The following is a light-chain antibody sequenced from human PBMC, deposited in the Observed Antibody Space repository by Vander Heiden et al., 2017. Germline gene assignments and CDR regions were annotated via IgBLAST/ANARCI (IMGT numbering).Light chain of an antibody. CDR2: ANA. Sequence: SVLTQPPSAPRPPGQRATISCTGTSSNIGAGHVVHWYQQLPGTAPKLFIYANAIRPSGVPDRFSGSNSGTSASLAITGLQAEDEADYYCQSFDSSLSGAVFGGGTKLTVL. CDR3: QSFDSSLSGAV. J-gene: IGLJ2*01. V-gene: IGLV1-40*01. CDR1: SSNIGAGHV.